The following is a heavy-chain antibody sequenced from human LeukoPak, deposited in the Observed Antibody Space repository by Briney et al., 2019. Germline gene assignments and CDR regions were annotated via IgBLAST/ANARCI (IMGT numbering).Heavy chain of an antibody. V-gene: IGHV1-8*01. CDR3: AKIADSSGWFLDAFDI. Sequence: ASVKVSCKASGYTFTSYDINWVRQATGQGLEWMGWMNPNSGNTGYAQKFQGRVTMTRNTSISTAYMELSSLRSEDTAVYYCAKIADSSGWFLDAFDIWGQGTMVTVSS. CDR1: GYTFTSYD. CDR2: MNPNSGNT. D-gene: IGHD6-19*01. J-gene: IGHJ3*02.